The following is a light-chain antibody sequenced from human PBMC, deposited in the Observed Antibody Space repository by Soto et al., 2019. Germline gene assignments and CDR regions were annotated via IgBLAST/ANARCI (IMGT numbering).Light chain of an antibody. V-gene: IGKV1-39*01. CDR1: QSISRY. J-gene: IGKJ5*01. CDR3: QQLNNYPIT. Sequence: DIQMTQSPSSLSASVGDRVTITCRASQSISRYLNWYQQKPGKAPKLLIYTTSSLQSGVPSRFSGSGSGTDFTLTISSLHPEDFATYYCQQLNNYPITFGQGTRLEIK. CDR2: TTS.